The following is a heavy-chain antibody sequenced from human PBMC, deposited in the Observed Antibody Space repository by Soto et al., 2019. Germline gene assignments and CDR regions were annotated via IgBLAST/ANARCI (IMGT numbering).Heavy chain of an antibody. Sequence: FSNYAMVWVRQAPGKGLEWVSAISGGGGGAHYADSVRGRFSISRDNSKNTLYLQMNSLRAEDTAVYYWGKDPDGAYVGAFDDWGPGTMVTVSS. CDR3: GKDPDGAYVGAFDD. V-gene: IGHV3-23*01. J-gene: IGHJ3*01. CDR1: FSNYA. CDR2: ISGGGGGA. D-gene: IGHD4-17*01.